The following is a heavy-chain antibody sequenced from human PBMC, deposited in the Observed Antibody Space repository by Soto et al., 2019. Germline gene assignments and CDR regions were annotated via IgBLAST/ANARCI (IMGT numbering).Heavy chain of an antibody. D-gene: IGHD6-19*01. CDR1: GFSLSSTRVA. V-gene: IGHV2-5*02. J-gene: IGHJ4*02. CDR3: AHSVVAGLGYYFDY. Sequence: QITLKESGPTLEKPTQTLTLTCTFSGFSLSSTRVAVGWIRQPPGKALEWLALIYWDDDKRYSPFLKSRLTITKDTSKNQVVLTMTNMDPVDTATYYCAHSVVAGLGYYFDYWGQGTLVTVSS. CDR2: IYWDDDK.